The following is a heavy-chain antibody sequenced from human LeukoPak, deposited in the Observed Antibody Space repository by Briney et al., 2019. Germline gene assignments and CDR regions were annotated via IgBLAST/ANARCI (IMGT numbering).Heavy chain of an antibody. Sequence: ASVKVSCKASGGTFSSYAISWVRQAPGRGLEWMGGIIPIFGTANYAQKFQGRVTITADESTSTAYMELSSLRSEDTAVYYCARVWAYYDFWSGSNWFDPWGQGTLVTVSS. D-gene: IGHD3-3*01. J-gene: IGHJ5*02. CDR2: IIPIFGTA. CDR3: ARVWAYYDFWSGSNWFDP. V-gene: IGHV1-69*13. CDR1: GGTFSSYA.